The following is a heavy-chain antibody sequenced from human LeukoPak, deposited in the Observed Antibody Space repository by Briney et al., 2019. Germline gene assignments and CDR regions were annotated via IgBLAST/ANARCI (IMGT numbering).Heavy chain of an antibody. D-gene: IGHD6-19*01. Sequence: PGGSLRLSCAASGFTFSSYSMNWVRQAPGKGLEWVSSISYSSSYIYYADSVQGRFTISRDNAKNSLYLQMNSLRAEDTAVYFCASDWEWLGLWGQGTLVTVSS. CDR3: ASDWEWLGL. J-gene: IGHJ4*02. CDR2: ISYSSSYI. V-gene: IGHV3-21*06. CDR1: GFTFSSYS.